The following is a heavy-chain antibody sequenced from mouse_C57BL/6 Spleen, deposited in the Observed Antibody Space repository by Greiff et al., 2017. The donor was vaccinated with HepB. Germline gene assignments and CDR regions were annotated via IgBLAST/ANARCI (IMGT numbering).Heavy chain of an antibody. V-gene: IGHV1-50*01. CDR1: GYTFTSYW. Sequence: VQLQQPGAELVKPGASVKLSCKASGYTFTSYWMQWVKQRPGQGLEWIGEIDPSDSYTNYNQKFKGKATLTVDTSSSTAYMQLSSLTSEDSAVYYCARMDYGSSYPVWDYWGQGTLVTVSA. CDR2: IDPSDSYT. CDR3: ARMDYGSSYPVWDY. J-gene: IGHJ3*01. D-gene: IGHD1-1*01.